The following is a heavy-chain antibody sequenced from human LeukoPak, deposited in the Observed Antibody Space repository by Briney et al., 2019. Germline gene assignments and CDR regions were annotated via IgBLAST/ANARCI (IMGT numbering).Heavy chain of an antibody. Sequence: SETLSLTCAVYGGSFSGYYWSWIRQPPGKGLEWIGEINHSGSTNYNPSLKSRVTISVDTSKNQFSLKLSSVTAADTAVYYCARGSLREDFDYWGQGTLVTVSS. CDR3: ARGSLREDFDY. D-gene: IGHD4-17*01. CDR2: INHSGST. CDR1: GGSFSGYY. J-gene: IGHJ4*02. V-gene: IGHV4-34*01.